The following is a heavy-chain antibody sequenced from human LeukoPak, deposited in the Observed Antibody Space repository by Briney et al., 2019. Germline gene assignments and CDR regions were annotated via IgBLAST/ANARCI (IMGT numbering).Heavy chain of an antibody. D-gene: IGHD5-12*01. CDR2: IIPIFGTA. Sequence: ASVKVSCKASGGTFSSYAISWVRQAPGQGLEWMGGIIPIFGTANYAQKFQGRVTITADESTSTAYMELSSLRSEDTAVYYCARNFGGYDYLVGYWGQGTLVTVSS. CDR1: GGTFSSYA. J-gene: IGHJ4*02. V-gene: IGHV1-69*13. CDR3: ARNFGGYDYLVGY.